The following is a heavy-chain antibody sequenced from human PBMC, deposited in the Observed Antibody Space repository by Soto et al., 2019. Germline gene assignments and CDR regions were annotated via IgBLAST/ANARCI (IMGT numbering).Heavy chain of an antibody. Sequence: QVQLVESGGGVVQPGRSLRLSCAASGFAFSSYGMHWVRQAPGKGLEWVAAISFDGSNNYYADSVKGRFTISRDNSNNTLYLQINSLRGEDTAVFYCAKDAEYSSGYYVNWHFDLWGRGTLVTVSS. CDR1: GFAFSSYG. V-gene: IGHV3-30*18. D-gene: IGHD6-19*01. J-gene: IGHJ2*01. CDR2: ISFDGSNN. CDR3: AKDAEYSSGYYVNWHFDL.